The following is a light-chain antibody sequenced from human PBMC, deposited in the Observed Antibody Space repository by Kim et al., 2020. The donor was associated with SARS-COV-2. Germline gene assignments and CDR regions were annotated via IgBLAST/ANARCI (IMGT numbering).Light chain of an antibody. CDR1: QGISSF. J-gene: IGKJ4*01. Sequence: IQLTQSPSSLPASVGDRVTITCRVSQGISSFLAWYQQKPGKAPKVLIYGASTLQSGVPSRFSGSGSGTDFTLTISSLQPEDFATYYCQQVNNYPLTFGGGTKLEI. CDR3: QQVNNYPLT. V-gene: IGKV1-9*01. CDR2: GAS.